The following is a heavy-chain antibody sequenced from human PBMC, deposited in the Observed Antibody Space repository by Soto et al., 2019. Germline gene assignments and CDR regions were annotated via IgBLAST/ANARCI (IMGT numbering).Heavy chain of an antibody. J-gene: IGHJ3*02. Sequence: SVKVSCKASGGTFSSYAISWVRQAPGQGLEWMGGIIPIFGTANYAQKFQGRVTITADKSTSTAYMELSSLRSEDTAVYYCARVAGSSSWYRGAFDIWGQGTMGTVSS. D-gene: IGHD6-13*01. CDR3: ARVAGSSSWYRGAFDI. CDR2: IIPIFGTA. V-gene: IGHV1-69*06. CDR1: GGTFSSYA.